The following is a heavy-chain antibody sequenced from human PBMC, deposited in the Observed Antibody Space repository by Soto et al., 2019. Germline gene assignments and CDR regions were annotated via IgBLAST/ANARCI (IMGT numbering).Heavy chain of an antibody. V-gene: IGHV2-70*01. D-gene: IGHD3-10*01. J-gene: IGHJ6*02. CDR2: IDWDDDK. CDR1: GFSLSTSGMC. Sequence: GPTLVNPTQTLTLTCTFSGFSLSTSGMCVSWIRQPPGKALEWLALIDWDDDKYYSTSLKTRLTIFKDTSKNQVVLTMTNMDPVDTATYYCARIPVLWFGELRQYYGMDVWGQGTTVTVSS. CDR3: ARIPVLWFGELRQYYGMDV.